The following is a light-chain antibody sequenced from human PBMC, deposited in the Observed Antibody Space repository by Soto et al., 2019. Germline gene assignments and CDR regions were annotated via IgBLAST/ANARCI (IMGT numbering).Light chain of an antibody. CDR3: QQYNNWTWT. Sequence: EIVMTQSPATLSVSPGERAKLSCRASPSVSSNLAWYQKKPCQDPRILIYDASTRATGMPGRFSGSGSGTEFNLTISSLQSEDFAVYECQQYNNWTWTFGQGTKVDIK. J-gene: IGKJ1*01. CDR1: PSVSSN. CDR2: DAS. V-gene: IGKV3-15*01.